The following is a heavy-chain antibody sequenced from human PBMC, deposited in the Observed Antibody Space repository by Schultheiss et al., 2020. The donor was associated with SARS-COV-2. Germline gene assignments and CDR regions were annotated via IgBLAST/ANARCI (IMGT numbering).Heavy chain of an antibody. J-gene: IGHJ6*03. Sequence: SETLSLTCTVSGGSISSYYWSWIRQPPGKGLEWIGYIYYSGSTNYNPSLKSRVTISVDRSKNQFSLKLSSVTAADTAVYYCARVGHYDFWSGYYYYYYYMDVWGKGTTVTVSS. CDR3: ARVGHYDFWSGYYYYYYYMDV. CDR2: IYYSGST. CDR1: GGSISSYY. D-gene: IGHD3-3*01. V-gene: IGHV4-59*12.